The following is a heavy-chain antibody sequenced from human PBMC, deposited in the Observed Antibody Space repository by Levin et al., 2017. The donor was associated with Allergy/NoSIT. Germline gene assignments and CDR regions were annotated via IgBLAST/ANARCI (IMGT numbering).Heavy chain of an antibody. CDR1: GGSVSGVPYY. Sequence: KTSETLSLTCTVSGGSVSGVPYYWGWMRQAPGKGLEWIASFLSGGNTYYNPSLKSRLTLSVDTSKNQFSLRLTSVTAADSAVYYCECYSSQWYLGPYGVDVWGQGTTVTVSS. D-gene: IGHD6-19*01. CDR3: ECYSSQWYLGPYGVDV. CDR2: FLSGGNT. J-gene: IGHJ6*02. V-gene: IGHV4-39*01.